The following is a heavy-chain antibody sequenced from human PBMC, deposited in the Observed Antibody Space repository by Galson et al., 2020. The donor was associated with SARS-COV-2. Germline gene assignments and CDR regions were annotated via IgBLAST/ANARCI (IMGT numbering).Heavy chain of an antibody. CDR3: ARGSTDLLGACDI. J-gene: IGHJ3*02. CDR1: GFTLNTYC. D-gene: IGHD1-26*01. V-gene: IGHV3-30*04. Sequence: GESLKISCAASGFTLNTYCMHWVRQAPGKGLEWVAVISFDGSSQYYAGSVKGRFTISRDNSKNTLYLQMNSLRTEDTAVYYCARGSTDLLGACDIWGQGTMVTVSS. CDR2: ISFDGSSQ.